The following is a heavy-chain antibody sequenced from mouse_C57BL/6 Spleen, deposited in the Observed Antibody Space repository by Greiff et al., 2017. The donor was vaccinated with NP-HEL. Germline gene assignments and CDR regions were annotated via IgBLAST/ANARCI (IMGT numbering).Heavy chain of an antibody. CDR1: GYTFTSYW. Sequence: QVQLQQPGPELVKPGASVKLSCKASGYTFTSYWMHWVKQRPGQGLEWIGDINPSNGGTNYNEKFKSKATLTVDKSSSTAYMQLSSLTSEDSAVYYCARVYGSRGYFDVWGTGTTVTVSS. D-gene: IGHD1-1*01. V-gene: IGHV1-53*01. CDR3: ARVYGSRGYFDV. CDR2: INPSNGGT. J-gene: IGHJ1*03.